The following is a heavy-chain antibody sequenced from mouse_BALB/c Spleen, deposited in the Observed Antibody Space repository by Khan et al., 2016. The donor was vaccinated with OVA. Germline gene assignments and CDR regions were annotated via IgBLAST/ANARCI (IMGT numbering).Heavy chain of an antibody. V-gene: IGHV2-6-1*01. CDR2: IWSDGSA. Sequence: QVQLKESGPGLVAPSQSLSITCTISGFSLTNYGVHWIRQPPGKGLEWLVVIWSDGSATYNSALKSRLNISKDNSKNQVFLQMNSLQTDDTAMYYCARQPYYHYYIMDYWGQGTSVTVSS. J-gene: IGHJ4*01. CDR3: ARQPYYHYYIMDY. D-gene: IGHD2-10*01. CDR1: GFSLTNYG.